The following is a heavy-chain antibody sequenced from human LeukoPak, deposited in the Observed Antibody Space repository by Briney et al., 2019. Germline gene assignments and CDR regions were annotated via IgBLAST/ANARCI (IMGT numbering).Heavy chain of an antibody. D-gene: IGHD5-18*01. J-gene: IGHJ4*02. Sequence: SETLSLTCTVSGGSINSGSFYWRWIRQPAGKGLEWIGRIYSGGHTNYNPSLKSRVTVSADTSKNQFSLTLSSVTAADTAVYYCARSRGFSYGFNFDYWGQGTLVTVSS. CDR3: ARSRGFSYGFNFDY. CDR2: IYSGGHT. CDR1: GGSINSGSFY. V-gene: IGHV4-61*02.